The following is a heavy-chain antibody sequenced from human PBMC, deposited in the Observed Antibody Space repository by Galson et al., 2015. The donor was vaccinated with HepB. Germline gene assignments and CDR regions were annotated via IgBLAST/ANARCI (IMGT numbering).Heavy chain of an antibody. D-gene: IGHD2-2*01. CDR2: ISTTGSII. J-gene: IGHJ5*02. Sequence: SLRLSCAASGFIFNDYYMTWIRQAPGKGLEWVSYISTTGSIINYADSVKGRFTISRDNAKNSLYLQMNSLRLEDTAVYYCVRPPQHEDWLDPWGQGTLVTVSS. CDR3: VRPPQHEDWLDP. CDR1: GFIFNDYY. V-gene: IGHV3-11*01.